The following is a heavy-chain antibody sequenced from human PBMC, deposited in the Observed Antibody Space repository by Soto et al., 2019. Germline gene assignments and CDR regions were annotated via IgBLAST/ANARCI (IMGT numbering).Heavy chain of an antibody. CDR1: GYTFTSYD. CDR2: MNPNSGNT. J-gene: IGHJ4*02. Sequence: GASVKVSCKASGYTFTSYDINWVRQATGQGLEWMGWMNPNSGNTGYAQKFQGRVTMTRNTSISTAYMELSSLRSEDTAVYYCARGDCSGGSCYPTPDYWGQGTLVTVSS. CDR3: ARGDCSGGSCYPTPDY. D-gene: IGHD2-15*01. V-gene: IGHV1-8*01.